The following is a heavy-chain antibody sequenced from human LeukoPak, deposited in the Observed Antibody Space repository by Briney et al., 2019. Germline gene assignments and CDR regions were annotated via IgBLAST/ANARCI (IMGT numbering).Heavy chain of an antibody. CDR2: ISGSSGST. CDR3: AKDRPTYSGSWRRFDY. V-gene: IGHV3-23*01. D-gene: IGHD1-26*01. Sequence: GGSLRLSCAASGFTFSSYAMSWVRQAPGKGLEWVSAISGSSGSTYYADSVKGRFTISRDNSKNTLYLQMNSLRAEDTAVYYCAKDRPTYSGSWRRFDYWGQGTLATVSS. CDR1: GFTFSSYA. J-gene: IGHJ4*02.